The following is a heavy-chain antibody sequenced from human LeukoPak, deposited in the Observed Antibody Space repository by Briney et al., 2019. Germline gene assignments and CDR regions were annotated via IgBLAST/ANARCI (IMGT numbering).Heavy chain of an antibody. Sequence: GGSLRLSCVASGFTFDDYSMNWVRQVPGKGLEWVSLITWDGGSTYYADSVKGRFTISRDNARNLLYLQMNSLRDEDTAVYYCARDKGEAVLNTVGHFDSWGQGTLVTVSS. CDR1: GFTFDDYS. CDR3: ARDKGEAVLNTVGHFDS. V-gene: IGHV3-43*01. D-gene: IGHD2/OR15-2a*01. J-gene: IGHJ4*02. CDR2: ITWDGGST.